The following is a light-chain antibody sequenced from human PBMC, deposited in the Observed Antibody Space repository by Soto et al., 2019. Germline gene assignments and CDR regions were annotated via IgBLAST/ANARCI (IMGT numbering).Light chain of an antibody. CDR3: QQYNSYSFWT. V-gene: IGKV1-5*03. CDR1: QSISSW. J-gene: IGKJ1*01. CDR2: KAS. Sequence: DIQMTPSPSTLSASVGDRVTITCRASQSISSWLAWYQQKPGKAPKLLIYKASSLESGVPSRFSGSGSGTEFTLTISSLQPDDFATYYCQQYNSYSFWTFGQGTKVDIK.